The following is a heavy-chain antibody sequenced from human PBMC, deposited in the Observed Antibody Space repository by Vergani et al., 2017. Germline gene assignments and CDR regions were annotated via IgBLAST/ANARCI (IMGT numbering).Heavy chain of an antibody. J-gene: IGHJ5*02. CDR2: INPSGGST. Sequence: QVQLVQSGAEVKKPGASVKVSCKASGYTFTSYYMHWVRQAPGQGLEWMGIINPSGGSTSYAQKFQGRVTMTRDTSTSTVYMELSSLRSEDTAVDYCARDSRYCSSTSCYVGRYWFDPWGQGTLVTVSS. CDR1: GYTFTSYY. D-gene: IGHD2-2*01. CDR3: ARDSRYCSSTSCYVGRYWFDP. V-gene: IGHV1-46*01.